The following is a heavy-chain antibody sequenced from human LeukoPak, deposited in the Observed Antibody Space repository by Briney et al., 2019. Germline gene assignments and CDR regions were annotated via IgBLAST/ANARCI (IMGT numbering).Heavy chain of an antibody. Sequence: GGSLRLSCAASGFTFSSYAMHWVCQAPGKGLEWVAVISYDGSNKYYADSVKGRFTISRDNSKNTLYLQMNSLRAEDTAVYYCAKDPGYYGSGSTNWFDPWGQGTLVTVSS. J-gene: IGHJ5*02. CDR2: ISYDGSNK. CDR1: GFTFSSYA. D-gene: IGHD3-10*01. V-gene: IGHV3-30-3*01. CDR3: AKDPGYYGSGSTNWFDP.